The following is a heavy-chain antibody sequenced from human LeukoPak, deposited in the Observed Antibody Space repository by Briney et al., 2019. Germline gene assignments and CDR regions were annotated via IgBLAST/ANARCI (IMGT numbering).Heavy chain of an antibody. V-gene: IGHV4-30-4*08. D-gene: IGHD6-13*01. CDR3: AREIAARKDY. J-gene: IGHJ4*02. Sequence: PSETLSLTCTVSGGSTGSADYYWSWIRQPPGKGLEWVGYIYYSGIAYYNPSLKSRVTMSIDTSENQFSLKLNSVTAADTAVYYCAREIAARKDYWGQGTLVTVSS. CDR2: IYYSGIA. CDR1: GGSTGSADYY.